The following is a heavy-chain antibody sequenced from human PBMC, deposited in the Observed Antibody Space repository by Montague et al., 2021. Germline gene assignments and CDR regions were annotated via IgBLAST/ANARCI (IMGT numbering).Heavy chain of an antibody. D-gene: IGHD6-19*01. Sequence: ETLSLTCGLSGGSLSGYYWAWIRQNPGKGLEWIGNINHSGSAKYNPSLKNRVSISVGTSNNQFFLDLASATAADTAMYFCARGLFGTVNGQYSGGWYYFDKWGQGTMVTVSS. J-gene: IGHJ4*02. CDR3: ARGLFGTVNGQYSGGWYYFDK. CDR1: GGSLSGYY. CDR2: INHSGSA. V-gene: IGHV4-34*01.